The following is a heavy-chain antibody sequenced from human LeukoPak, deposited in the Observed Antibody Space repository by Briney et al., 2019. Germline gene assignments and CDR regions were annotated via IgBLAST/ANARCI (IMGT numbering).Heavy chain of an antibody. V-gene: IGHV4-61*02. CDR1: GGSISSGSYY. CDR2: IYTSGST. Sequence: SQTLSLTCTVSGGSISSGSYYWSWIRQPAGKGLEWIGRIYTSGSTNYNPSLKSRVTMSVDTSKKQFSLKLSSVTAADTAVYSWARAGESGGSNKYYPYRDVGEKGTTVTIPS. CDR3: ARAGESGGSNKYYPYRDV. J-gene: IGHJ6*03. D-gene: IGHD3-16*01.